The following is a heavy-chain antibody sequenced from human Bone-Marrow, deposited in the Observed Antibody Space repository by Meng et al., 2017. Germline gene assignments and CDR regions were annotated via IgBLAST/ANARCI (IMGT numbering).Heavy chain of an antibody. CDR2: INPNSGGT. J-gene: IGHJ4*02. CDR3: ARDRAIVVVYFDY. CDR1: GYTFTGYY. Sequence: ASVKVSCKASGYTFTGYYMHWVRQAPGQGLEWMGWINPNSGGTNYAQKFQGRVTMTRDTSISTAYMELSRLRSDDTAVYYCARDRAIVVVYFDYWGQGTRVTVSS. D-gene: IGHD3-22*01. V-gene: IGHV1-2*02.